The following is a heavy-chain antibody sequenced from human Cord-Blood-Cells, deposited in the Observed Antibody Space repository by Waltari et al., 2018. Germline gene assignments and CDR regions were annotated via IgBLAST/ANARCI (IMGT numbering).Heavy chain of an antibody. CDR2: NNHSEIT. D-gene: IGHD1-26*01. V-gene: IGHV4-34*01. CDR3: ASPVGATSYYYGMDV. J-gene: IGHJ6*02. CDR1: GGSFSGYY. Sequence: QVQLQQWGAGLLKPSETLSLTCAVYGGSFSGYYWSWIRQPPGKGLEWIGENNHSEITNYNPSLKSLVTISVDTSKNQFSLKTSSVTAADTAVYYWASPVGATSYYYGMDVWCQGTTVTVSS.